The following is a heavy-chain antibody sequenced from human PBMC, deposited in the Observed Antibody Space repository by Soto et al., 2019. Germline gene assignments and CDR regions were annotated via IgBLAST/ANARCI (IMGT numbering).Heavy chain of an antibody. J-gene: IGHJ5*02. D-gene: IGHD2-15*01. CDR2: IIPIFGTA. Sequence: QVELVQSGAEVKKPGSSVKVSCKASGGTFSSYAISWVRQAPGQGLEWMGGIIPIFGTANYAQKFQGRVTITADESTSTAYMELSSLRSEDTAVYYCARMGICSGGSCYSGGCWFDPWGQGTLVTVSS. CDR1: GGTFSSYA. CDR3: ARMGICSGGSCYSGGCWFDP. V-gene: IGHV1-69*01.